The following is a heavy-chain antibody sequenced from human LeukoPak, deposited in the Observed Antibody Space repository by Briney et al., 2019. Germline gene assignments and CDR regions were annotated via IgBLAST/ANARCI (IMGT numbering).Heavy chain of an antibody. CDR3: ARDGGKVQD. CDR2: IYYSGST. CDR1: GGPISSYY. V-gene: IGHV4-59*01. J-gene: IGHJ4*02. D-gene: IGHD1-1*01. Sequence: SETLSLTCTVSGGPISSYYWSWVRQPPGKGLEWIGYIYYSGSTNYNPSLKSRVTISVDTSKNQFSLKLSSVTAADTAVYYCARDGGKVQDWGQGTLVTVSS.